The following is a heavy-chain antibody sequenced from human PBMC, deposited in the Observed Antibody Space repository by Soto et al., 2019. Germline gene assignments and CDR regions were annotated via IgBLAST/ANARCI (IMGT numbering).Heavy chain of an antibody. CDR2: IGTYSTYT. Sequence: QAQLVESGGGLVKPGGSLRLPCAASGFTFSDYYITWIRQAPGRGLEWVSYIGTYSTYTDFADSVKGRFTISRDNAKNSVYLQMNSVRADDTAVYYCARRTYYYGMDVWGQGTTVTVSS. J-gene: IGHJ6*02. CDR1: GFTFSDYY. CDR3: ARRTYYYGMDV. V-gene: IGHV3-11*05.